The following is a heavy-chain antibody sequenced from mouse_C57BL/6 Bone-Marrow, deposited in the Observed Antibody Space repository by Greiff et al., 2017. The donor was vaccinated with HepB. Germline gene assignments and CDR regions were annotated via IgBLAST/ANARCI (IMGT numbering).Heavy chain of an antibody. CDR1: GYTFTSYW. V-gene: IGHV1-69*01. Sequence: VQLQQPGAELVMPGASVKLSCKASGYTFTSYWMHWVKQRPGQGLEWIGEIDPSDSYTNYNQKFKGKSTLTVDKSSSTAYMQLSSLTSEDSAVYCGARPGYDGAWFGYWGQGTLVTVSA. CDR3: ARPGYDGAWFGY. D-gene: IGHD2-2*01. CDR2: IDPSDSYT. J-gene: IGHJ3*01.